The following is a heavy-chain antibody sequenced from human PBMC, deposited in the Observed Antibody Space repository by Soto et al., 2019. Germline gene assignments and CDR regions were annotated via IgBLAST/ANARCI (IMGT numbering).Heavy chain of an antibody. V-gene: IGHV1-8*01. CDR2: VNPNSGNT. D-gene: IGHD3-3*01. CDR3: ARLMGDLRFLEWLAPPHEKYYMDV. CDR1: GYTFASYD. Sequence: GASVKVSCKASGYTFASYDSNWVRQATGQGLEWMGWVNPNSGNTGYAQKFQGRVTMTRNTSISTAYMELSSLRSEDTAVYYCARLMGDLRFLEWLAPPHEKYYMDVWGKGTTVTVSS. J-gene: IGHJ6*03.